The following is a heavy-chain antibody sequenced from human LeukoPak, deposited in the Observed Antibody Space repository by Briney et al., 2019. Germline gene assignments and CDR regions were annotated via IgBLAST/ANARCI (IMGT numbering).Heavy chain of an antibody. CDR3: ARARSSGWYCSDY. Sequence: GGSLRLSCAASGFTFSSYEMNWVRQAPGKGLEWVSYISSSGSTIYYADSVKGRFTISRDNAKNSLYLQMNSLRAEDTAVYYCARARSSGWYCSDYWGQGTLVTVSS. CDR2: ISSSGSTI. J-gene: IGHJ4*02. CDR1: GFTFSSYE. V-gene: IGHV3-48*03. D-gene: IGHD6-19*01.